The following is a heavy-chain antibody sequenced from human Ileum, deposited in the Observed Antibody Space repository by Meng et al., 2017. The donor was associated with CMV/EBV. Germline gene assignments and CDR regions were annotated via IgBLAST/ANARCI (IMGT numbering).Heavy chain of an antibody. Sequence: GGSLRLSCAASGFTFSSYWMYWVRQTPGKGLVYISRIDGDGGNTDYADSVKGRFTISRDNAKNTLYLQMSSLRADDTAVYYCARLQTAIKNDAFDIWGQGTMVTVSS. CDR1: GFTFSSYW. CDR3: ARLQTAIKNDAFDI. J-gene: IGHJ3*02. CDR2: IDGDGGNT. V-gene: IGHV3-74*01. D-gene: IGHD5-18*01.